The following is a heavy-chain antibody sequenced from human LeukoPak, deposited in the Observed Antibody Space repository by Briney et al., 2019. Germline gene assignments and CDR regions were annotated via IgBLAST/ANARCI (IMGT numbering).Heavy chain of an antibody. D-gene: IGHD3-16*02. V-gene: IGHV1-24*01. J-gene: IGHJ5*02. CDR2: FDPEDGET. Sequence: GASVKVSCKVSGYTLTELSVHWVRQAPGKGLEWMGGFDPEDGETIYAQKFQGRVTITEDTSTDKAYMELSSLRSEDTAVYYCATSTSRPGPWGVITWFDPWGQGTLVTVSS. CDR3: ATSTSRPGPWGVITWFDP. CDR1: GYTLTELS.